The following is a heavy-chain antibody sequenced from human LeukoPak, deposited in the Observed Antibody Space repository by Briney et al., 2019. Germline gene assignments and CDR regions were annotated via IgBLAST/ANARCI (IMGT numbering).Heavy chain of an antibody. J-gene: IGHJ2*01. CDR2: IYYSGST. CDR1: GGSISSGDYY. Sequence: SETLSLTCTVSGGSISSGDYYWSWIRQPPGKGLEWIGYIYYSGSTYYNPSLKSRVTISVDTSKNQFSLKLSSVTAADTAVYYCARDYGDYDRYFDLWGRGTLVTVSS. D-gene: IGHD4-17*01. CDR3: ARDYGDYDRYFDL. V-gene: IGHV4-30-4*01.